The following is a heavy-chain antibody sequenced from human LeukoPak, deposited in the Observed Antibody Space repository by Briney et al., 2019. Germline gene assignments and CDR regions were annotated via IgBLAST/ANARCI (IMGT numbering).Heavy chain of an antibody. CDR3: AKDGRSFGSGSPYLDY. J-gene: IGHJ4*02. Sequence: GGSLRLSCAASGFTFSRYGMHWVRQAPGKGLEWVAVIWFDGSNEDSADSVKGRFTISRDNSKNTLYLQMNSLRAEDTAVYYCAKDGRSFGSGSPYLDYWGQGTLVTVSS. D-gene: IGHD3-10*01. CDR1: GFTFSRYG. CDR2: IWFDGSNE. V-gene: IGHV3-33*06.